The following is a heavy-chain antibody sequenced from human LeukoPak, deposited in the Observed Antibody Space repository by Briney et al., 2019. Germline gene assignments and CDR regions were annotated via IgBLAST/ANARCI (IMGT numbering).Heavy chain of an antibody. J-gene: IGHJ4*02. V-gene: IGHV4-38-2*01. CDR2: IYHSGST. D-gene: IGHD2-2*01. CDR1: GYSISRGYY. CDR3: ARVPETHFDY. Sequence: SETLSLTCAVSGYSISRGYYWGWIRQPPGKGLEWIVRIYHSGSTYYSPSLKSRVTISVDTSKNQFSLKLSSVTAADTAGYYCARVPETHFDYWGQGILVTVSS.